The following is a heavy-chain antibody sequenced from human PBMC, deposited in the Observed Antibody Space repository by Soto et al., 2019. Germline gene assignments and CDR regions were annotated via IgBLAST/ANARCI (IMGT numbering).Heavy chain of an antibody. CDR2: VSKSGYA. V-gene: IGHV3-21*01. Sequence: PGGSLRLSCTVSGFTFKNYGINWVRQAPGKGLEWVSSVSKSGYAYYSDSVKGRFTISRDNAKNSVSLQMNTLRVEDTAVYYCAREDSIIIPAVSDFWGQGTLVTVSS. J-gene: IGHJ4*02. CDR3: AREDSIIIPAVSDF. CDR1: GFTFKNYG. D-gene: IGHD3-22*01.